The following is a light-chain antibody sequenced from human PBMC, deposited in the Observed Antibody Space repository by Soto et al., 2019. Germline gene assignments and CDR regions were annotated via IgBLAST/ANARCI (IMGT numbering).Light chain of an antibody. J-gene: IGKJ5*01. Sequence: DIQMTQSPSSLSAPVGDRVTITCRASQSISSYINWYQQKPGKAPKLLIYAASSLQSGVPSRFSGSGSGTDFILTISSLQPEDFATYYCQQSYSTPITFGQGTRLEIK. CDR2: AAS. CDR1: QSISSY. V-gene: IGKV1-39*01. CDR3: QQSYSTPIT.